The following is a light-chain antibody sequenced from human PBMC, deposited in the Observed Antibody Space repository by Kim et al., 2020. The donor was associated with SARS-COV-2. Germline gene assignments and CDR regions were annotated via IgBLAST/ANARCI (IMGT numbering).Light chain of an antibody. J-gene: IGLJ2*01. CDR2: YFSDSDK. V-gene: IGLV5-37*01. CDR1: NDINVGSHN. Sequence: LTCTVPNDINVGSHNVFWVQQKPGSPPRYLLYYFSDSDKGQGSGVPSRFSGSKDASANTGILLISGLQSEDEADYYCMIWPRNAVLFGGGTQLTVL. CDR3: MIWPRNAVL.